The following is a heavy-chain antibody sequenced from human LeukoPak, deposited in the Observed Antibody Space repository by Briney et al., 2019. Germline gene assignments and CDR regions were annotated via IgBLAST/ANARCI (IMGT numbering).Heavy chain of an antibody. CDR1: GGSISSGSYY. Sequence: SETLSLTCTVSGGSISSGSYYWSWIRQPAGKGLEWIGRIYTSGSTNYNPSLKSRVTISVDTSKNQFSLKLSSVTAADTAVYYCARETTLTEFASGLGFNYWGQGTLVTVSS. V-gene: IGHV4-61*02. J-gene: IGHJ4*02. D-gene: IGHD6-19*01. CDR3: ARETTLTEFASGLGFNY. CDR2: IYTSGST.